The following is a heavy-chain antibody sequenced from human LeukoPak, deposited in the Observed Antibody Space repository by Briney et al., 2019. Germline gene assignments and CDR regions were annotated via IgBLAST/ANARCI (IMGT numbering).Heavy chain of an antibody. Sequence: SETLSLTCTVSADSITSGSHHWGWIRQSPGRGLERIGSIYYGRTTYYNPSLNSRVTISVVTSNNQFSLQLNSVTAADTAVYYCVRHDGRGGATMGALDSWGQGSLVTVSS. CDR3: VRHDGRGGATMGALDS. J-gene: IGHJ4*02. CDR2: IYYGRTT. V-gene: IGHV4-39*01. CDR1: ADSITSGSHH. D-gene: IGHD5-12*01.